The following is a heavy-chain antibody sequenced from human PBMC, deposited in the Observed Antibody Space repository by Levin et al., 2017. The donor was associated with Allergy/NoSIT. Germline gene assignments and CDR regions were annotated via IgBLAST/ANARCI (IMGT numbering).Heavy chain of an antibody. CDR1: GFTLSTSGVG. V-gene: IGHV2-5*02. D-gene: IGHD6-19*01. J-gene: IGHJ4*02. Sequence: SGPTLVKPTQTLTLTCTFSGFTLSTSGVGVGWIRQPPGKALEWLALIYWDDDKRYSPSLKSRLTITKDTSKNQVVLTMTNMDPVDTATYYCAHTQTLPEAVAFVHWGQGTLVTVSS. CDR3: AHTQTLPEAVAFVH. CDR2: IYWDDDK.